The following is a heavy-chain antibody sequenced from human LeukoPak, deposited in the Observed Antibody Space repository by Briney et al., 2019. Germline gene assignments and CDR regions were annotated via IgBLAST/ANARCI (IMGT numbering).Heavy chain of an antibody. Sequence: ASVKVSCKASGYTFTGYYMHWVRQAPGQGLEWMGWINPNSGGTNYAQKFQGRVTMTRDTSISTAYMELSRLRSDDTAVYYCARGWGSGSYYKGDYFDYWGPGTLVTVSS. V-gene: IGHV1-2*02. CDR2: INPNSGGT. CDR3: ARGWGSGSYYKGDYFDY. CDR1: GYTFTGYY. J-gene: IGHJ4*02. D-gene: IGHD3-10*01.